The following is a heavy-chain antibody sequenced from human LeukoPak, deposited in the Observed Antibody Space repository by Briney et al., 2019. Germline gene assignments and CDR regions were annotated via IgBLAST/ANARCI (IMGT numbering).Heavy chain of an antibody. Sequence: PLETLSLTCTVSGGSISSGSYSWSWIRQPAGKGLEWNGRVYTSGSTNYNPSLKSRVTISVDTSKNLFSLNLSSVTATDTAVYYCARGMYYYGSGSSTKNNWFDPWGQGTLVTVSS. V-gene: IGHV4-61*02. CDR1: GGSISSGSYS. J-gene: IGHJ5*02. CDR2: VYTSGST. D-gene: IGHD3-10*01. CDR3: ARGMYYYGSGSSTKNNWFDP.